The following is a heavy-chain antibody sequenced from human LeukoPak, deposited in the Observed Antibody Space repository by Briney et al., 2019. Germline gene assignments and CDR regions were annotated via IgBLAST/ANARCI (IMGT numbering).Heavy chain of an antibody. J-gene: IGHJ4*02. CDR1: GFTFSSYG. Sequence: GGSLRLSCAASGFTFSSYGMRWVRQAPGKGLEWVAVISYDGSNKYYADSVKGRFTISRDNSKNALYLQMNSLRAEDTAVYYCAKDSSLDYWGQGTLVTVSS. CDR3: AKDSSLDY. D-gene: IGHD2-15*01. CDR2: ISYDGSNK. V-gene: IGHV3-30*18.